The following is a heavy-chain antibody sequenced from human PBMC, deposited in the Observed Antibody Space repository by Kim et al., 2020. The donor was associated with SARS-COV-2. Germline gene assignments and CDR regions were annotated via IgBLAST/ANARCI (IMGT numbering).Heavy chain of an antibody. CDR2: ISGSGGST. V-gene: IGHV3-23*01. J-gene: IGHJ6*02. D-gene: IGHD2-15*01. CDR1: GSTFSSYA. Sequence: GGSLRLSCAASGSTFSSYAMTWVRQAPGKGLEWVSGISGSGGSTYYADSVKGRFTISRDNTKNTLYLQMDSLRADDTAVYYCAAKDNPSYCYYGMAVWG. CDR3: AAKDNPSYCYYGMAV.